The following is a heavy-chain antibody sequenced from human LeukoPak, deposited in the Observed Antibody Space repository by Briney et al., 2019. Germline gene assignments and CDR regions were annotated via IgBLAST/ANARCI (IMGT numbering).Heavy chain of an antibody. CDR3: AREWNYYGSGIMDV. CDR1: GFTFSSDW. J-gene: IGHJ6*04. V-gene: IGHV3-7*01. CDR2: IKQDGGEK. D-gene: IGHD3-10*01. Sequence: GGSLRLSCAASGFTFSSDWVSWVRQAPGKGLEWVANIKQDGGEKYYVGSVKGRFTVSRDNAKNSLYLQMNSLRAEDTAVYYCAREWNYYGSGIMDVWGKGTTVTVSS.